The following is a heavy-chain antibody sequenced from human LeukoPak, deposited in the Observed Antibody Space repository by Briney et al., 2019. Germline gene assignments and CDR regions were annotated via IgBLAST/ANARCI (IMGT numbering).Heavy chain of an antibody. CDR3: ARGITMVRGVIDYYYYMDV. CDR1: GFTFSSYS. V-gene: IGHV3-21*01. CDR2: ISSSSSYI. D-gene: IGHD3-10*01. Sequence: GGSLRLSCAASGFTFSSYSMNWVRQAPGKGLEWVSSISSSSSYIYYADSVKGRFTISRDNAKNSLYLQMNSLRAEDTAVYYCARGITMVRGVIDYYYYMDVWGKGTTVTVSS. J-gene: IGHJ6*03.